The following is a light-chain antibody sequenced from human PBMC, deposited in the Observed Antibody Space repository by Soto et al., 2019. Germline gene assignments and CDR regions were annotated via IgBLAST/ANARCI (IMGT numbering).Light chain of an antibody. CDR2: DVT. CDR3: CSFAGPSSM. V-gene: IGLV2-11*01. J-gene: IGLJ3*02. Sequence: QSALSRSVSGSPGQSVTLSCTGATTDVGSSDYVSWYQKHPGKAPRLLSYDVTKRPAGVPTRFSGSKSDKTASLAISRLQTEDEAVYFCCSFAGPSSMFYGGTKVAVL. CDR1: TTDVGSSDY.